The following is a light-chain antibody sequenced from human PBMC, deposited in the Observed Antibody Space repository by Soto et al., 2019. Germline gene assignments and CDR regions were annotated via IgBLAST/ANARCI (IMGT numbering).Light chain of an antibody. CDR1: QTISSW. V-gene: IGKV1-12*01. CDR3: QQANSFPRT. J-gene: IGKJ1*01. Sequence: DIQMTQSPSSLSASVGDRVTITCRASQTISSWLAWYQQKPGSAPKLLIYDTSSLRSGVPSRFSGSASGTDFPLTISNLQPNDSATYYCQQANSFPRTFGQGTKVEIK. CDR2: DTS.